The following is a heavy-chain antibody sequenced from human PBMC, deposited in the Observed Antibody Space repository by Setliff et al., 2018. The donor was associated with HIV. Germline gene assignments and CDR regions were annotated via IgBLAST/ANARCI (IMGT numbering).Heavy chain of an antibody. D-gene: IGHD2-15*01. CDR2: IYHSGSG. CDR1: GDSITSGYY. CDR3: ARERIDAFDI. J-gene: IGHJ3*02. V-gene: IGHV4-38-2*02. Sequence: SETLSLTCTVSGDSITSGYYWGWIRQPPGKGLEWIGSIYHSGSGYYKTSLKSRVTISIDTSKNQFSLKLTSLTAADTAVYYCARERIDAFDIWGQGTMVTVSS.